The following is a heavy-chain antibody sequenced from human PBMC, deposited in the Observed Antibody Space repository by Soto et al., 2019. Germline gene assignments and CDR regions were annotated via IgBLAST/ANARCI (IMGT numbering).Heavy chain of an antibody. CDR2: ISAYNGNT. CDR1: GYTFTSYA. CDR3: ARNRCSGGSCYSAGHNWFDP. D-gene: IGHD2-15*01. V-gene: IGHV1-18*01. Sequence: ASVKVSCKASGYTFTSYAMHWVRQAPGQGLEWMGWISAYNGNTNYAQKLQGRVTMTTDTSTSTAYMELRSLRSDDTAVYYCARNRCSGGSCYSAGHNWFDPWGQGTLVTVSS. J-gene: IGHJ5*02.